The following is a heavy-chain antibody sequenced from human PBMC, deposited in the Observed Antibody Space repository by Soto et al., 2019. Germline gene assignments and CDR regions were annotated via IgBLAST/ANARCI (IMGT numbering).Heavy chain of an antibody. J-gene: IGHJ4*02. Sequence: EVQLVESGGGLVKPGGSLRLSCAASGFTFSDHTMNWVRQPLGKGLEWVSSISSSSSYIYYADSMKGRFTISRDDARNSLFLQMNSLRVDDTAVYYCARGWSSPDYWGQGTLVTVSS. CDR2: ISSSSSYI. D-gene: IGHD2-2*01. V-gene: IGHV3-21*02. CDR3: ARGWSSPDY. CDR1: GFTFSDHT.